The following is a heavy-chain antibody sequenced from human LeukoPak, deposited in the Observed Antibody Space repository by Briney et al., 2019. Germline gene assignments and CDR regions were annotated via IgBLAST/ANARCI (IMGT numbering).Heavy chain of an antibody. V-gene: IGHV3-30*04. Sequence: GGSLRLSCVFSLFTFTNYVMHAVRQAPGKGLDWVSSIAYDGSNENYAESVKGRFTISRDKAKNTLYLRLNSMRTEDTAVSYCSSPVGSVTIFGVVDYLDSWGQGTLVTVSS. CDR2: IAYDGSNE. D-gene: IGHD3-3*01. CDR3: SSPVGSVTIFGVVDYLDS. J-gene: IGHJ4*02. CDR1: LFTFTNYV.